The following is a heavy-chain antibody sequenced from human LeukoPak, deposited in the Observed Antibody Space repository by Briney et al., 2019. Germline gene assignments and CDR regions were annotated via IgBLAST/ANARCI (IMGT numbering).Heavy chain of an antibody. CDR2: ISSSSSYI. CDR3: ARGQLLWFGELSLGDAFDI. Sequence: GGSLRLSCAASGFTFSSYAMSWVRQAPGKGLEWVSSISSSSSYIYYADSVKGRFTISRDNAKNSLYLQMNSLRAEDTAVYYCARGQLLWFGELSLGDAFDIWGQGTMVTVSS. D-gene: IGHD3-10*01. CDR1: GFTFSSYA. V-gene: IGHV3-21*01. J-gene: IGHJ3*02.